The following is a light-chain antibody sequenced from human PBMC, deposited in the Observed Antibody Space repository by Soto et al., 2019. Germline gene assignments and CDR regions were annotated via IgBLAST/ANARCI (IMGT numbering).Light chain of an antibody. CDR2: DAS. V-gene: IGKV3-11*01. Sequence: EIVLTQSPATLSLSPGERVALSCRASQSVSSFLAWYQQKPGQAPRLLIYDASNRATGIPARFSGSGSGTDSTITITRPAHEDLAPSYCQSRRTWPLTFGRGTKVAIK. J-gene: IGKJ4*01. CDR1: QSVSSF. CDR3: QSRRTWPLT.